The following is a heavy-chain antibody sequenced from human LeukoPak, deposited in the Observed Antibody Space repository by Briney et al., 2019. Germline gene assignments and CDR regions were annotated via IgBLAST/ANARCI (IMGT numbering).Heavy chain of an antibody. Sequence: EASVKVSCKASGYTFTSYYMHWVRQAPGQGLEWMGIINPSGGSTSYAQKFQGRVTMTRDTSTSTVYMELSSLRSEDTAVYYCARLKYCTNGVCYAGFDYWGQGTLVTVSS. CDR2: INPSGGST. CDR1: GYTFTSYY. D-gene: IGHD2-8*01. J-gene: IGHJ4*02. V-gene: IGHV1-46*01. CDR3: ARLKYCTNGVCYAGFDY.